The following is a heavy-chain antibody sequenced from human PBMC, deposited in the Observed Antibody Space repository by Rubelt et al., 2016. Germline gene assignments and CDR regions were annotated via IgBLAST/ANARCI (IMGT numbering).Heavy chain of an antibody. CDR2: ICYSDSEIT. Sequence: QLQLQESGPGLVKPSEPLSLTCTVSGGSISSTSYYWGWIRQPPGKGLEWIGSICYSDSEITNYNPSLQSRVTIAVDASKNQFSLRLRSVTAADTAVYYCARQSRGSGSQPHDYWGQGTLVTVSS. J-gene: IGHJ4*02. CDR1: GGSISSTSYY. CDR3: ARQSRGSGSQPHDY. V-gene: IGHV4-61*05. D-gene: IGHD3-10*01.